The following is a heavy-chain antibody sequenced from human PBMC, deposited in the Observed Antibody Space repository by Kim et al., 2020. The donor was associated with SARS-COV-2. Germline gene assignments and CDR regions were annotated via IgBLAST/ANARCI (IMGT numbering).Heavy chain of an antibody. V-gene: IGHV3-53*01. CDR2: IYTGGNT. Sequence: GGSLRLSCAASGFTVSNNYMNWVRQAPGKGLEWVSIIYTGGNTYYADSVKGRFTVSRDNSKNTLYLQINSLRAEDTAVYYCARAPTGDAFDVWGQGTMVTVSS. CDR3: ARAPTGDAFDV. J-gene: IGHJ3*01. CDR1: GFTVSNNY. D-gene: IGHD3-10*01.